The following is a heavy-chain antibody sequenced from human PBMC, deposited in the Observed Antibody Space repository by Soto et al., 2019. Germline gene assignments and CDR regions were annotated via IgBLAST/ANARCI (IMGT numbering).Heavy chain of an antibody. D-gene: IGHD2-8*01. Sequence: EVQVVESGGGLVQPGGSLRLSCAASEFIFSNHWMTWVRQVPGKGLEWVANINQDGSDQYYLDSVKGRFTISRDNAKNSLFLQMNSLRVEDTAVYYCATSMRHTLDPWGQGTLVTVSS. V-gene: IGHV3-7*01. CDR3: ATSMRHTLDP. CDR1: EFIFSNHW. J-gene: IGHJ5*02. CDR2: INQDGSDQ.